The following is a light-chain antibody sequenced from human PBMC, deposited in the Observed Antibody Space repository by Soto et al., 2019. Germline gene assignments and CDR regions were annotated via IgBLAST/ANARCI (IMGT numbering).Light chain of an antibody. CDR3: KQTNSFPYP. J-gene: IGKJ2*01. Sequence: DIQLTQSPSSVSASVGDSVTLTCRASQAISTWLAWYQQRPGKAPQLLIFGASSLQSGVPSRFRGRGSGKDFTLTIGSLQPEDFETYYCKQTNSFPYPFGQGAKLDIK. CDR1: QAISTW. V-gene: IGKV1-12*01. CDR2: GAS.